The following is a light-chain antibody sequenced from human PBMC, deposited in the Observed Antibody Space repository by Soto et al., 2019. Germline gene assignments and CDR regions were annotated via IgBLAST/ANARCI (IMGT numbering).Light chain of an antibody. CDR3: SSYTGSRTPYV. Sequence: QSALTQPASVSGSPGQSITISCTGTSSDIGGYNYVSWYQQHPGKAPKLIIYEVSNRPSGVSNRFSASKSDNTASLTISGLQAEDEADYYCSSYTGSRTPYVFGTRTKVTVL. V-gene: IGLV2-14*01. J-gene: IGLJ1*01. CDR2: EVS. CDR1: SSDIGGYNY.